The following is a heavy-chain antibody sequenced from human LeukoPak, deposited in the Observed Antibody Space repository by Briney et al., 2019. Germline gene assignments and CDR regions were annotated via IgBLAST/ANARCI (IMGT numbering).Heavy chain of an antibody. J-gene: IGHJ6*03. CDR1: GYTFNTYG. V-gene: IGHV7-4-1*02. D-gene: IGHD2-21*02. CDR3: ARLQVGDDYYMDV. CDR2: INTNTGNP. Sequence: ASVKVSCKASGYTFNTYGMNWVRQAPGQGLEWMGWINTNTGNPTYAQGFTGRFVFSLDTSVSTAYLQISSLKAEDTAVYYCARLQVGDDYYMDVWGKGTTVTVSS.